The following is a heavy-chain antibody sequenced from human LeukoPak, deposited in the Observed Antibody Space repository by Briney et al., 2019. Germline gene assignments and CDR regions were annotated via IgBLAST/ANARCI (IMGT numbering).Heavy chain of an antibody. Sequence: SETLSLTCAVYGGSYSFSDYHWTWIRQPPGKGLEWIGEVNPSGSTNYNPSLKSRFTISAHTSKNQVSLTLSSVTAADTAEYYCARRVGFYYYMDVWGKGAPVTVSS. CDR1: GGSYSFSDYH. CDR3: ARRVGFYYYMDV. D-gene: IGHD5-12*01. CDR2: VNPSGST. V-gene: IGHV4-34*01. J-gene: IGHJ6*03.